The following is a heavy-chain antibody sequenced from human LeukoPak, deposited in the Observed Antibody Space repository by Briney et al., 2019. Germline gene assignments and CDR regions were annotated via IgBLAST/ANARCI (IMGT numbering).Heavy chain of an antibody. Sequence: SETLSLTCTVSGGPISNYYWSWIRQSPGKGLEWIGYIYNTGSTSYNPSLKSRVTISVDTSKNRFSLKLSSVTAADTAVYYCARQGDSSGYWFDPWGQGTLVIVSS. CDR3: ARQGDSSGYWFDP. J-gene: IGHJ5*02. V-gene: IGHV4-59*08. CDR2: IYNTGST. D-gene: IGHD6-25*01. CDR1: GGPISNYY.